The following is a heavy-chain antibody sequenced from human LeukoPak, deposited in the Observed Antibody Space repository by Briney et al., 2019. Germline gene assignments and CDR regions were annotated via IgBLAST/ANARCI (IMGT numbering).Heavy chain of an antibody. CDR3: ARDGAVSGYSFDY. Sequence: SETLSLTCSVSGYSISTGYFWVWIRQPPGKGPEGIGNIHYSGTTYYNPSLNSRVAISVDTSKNQFSLNLRSVTAADTAIYYCARDGAVSGYSFDYWGQGILVAVSS. V-gene: IGHV4-38-2*02. CDR2: IHYSGTT. D-gene: IGHD3-22*01. J-gene: IGHJ4*02. CDR1: GYSISTGYF.